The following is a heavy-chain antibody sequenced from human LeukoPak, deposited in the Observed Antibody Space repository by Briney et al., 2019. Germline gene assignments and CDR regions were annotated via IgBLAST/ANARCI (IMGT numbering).Heavy chain of an antibody. V-gene: IGHV1-8*03. D-gene: IGHD3-3*01. Sequence: ASVKVSCKASEYTFTSYDINWVRQATGQGLEWMGWMNPNSGNTGYAQKFQGRVTITRNTSISTAYMELSSLRSEDTAVYYCARGPGDFWSGYYKVWGQGTLVTVSS. CDR2: MNPNSGNT. CDR3: ARGPGDFWSGYYKV. J-gene: IGHJ4*02. CDR1: EYTFTSYD.